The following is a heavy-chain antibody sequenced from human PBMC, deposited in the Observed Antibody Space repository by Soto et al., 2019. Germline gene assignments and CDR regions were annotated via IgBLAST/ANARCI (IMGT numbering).Heavy chain of an antibody. CDR3: AKDEGYYGSGSFDY. Sequence: EVQLLESGGGLVQPGGSLRLSCAASGFTFSSYAMSWVRQAPGQGLEWVSAISGSGGSTYYADSVKGRFTISRDNSKNTLYLQMNSLEAEDTAVYYCAKDEGYYGSGSFDYWGQGTLVTVSS. CDR2: ISGSGGST. CDR1: GFTFSSYA. J-gene: IGHJ4*02. D-gene: IGHD3-10*01. V-gene: IGHV3-23*01.